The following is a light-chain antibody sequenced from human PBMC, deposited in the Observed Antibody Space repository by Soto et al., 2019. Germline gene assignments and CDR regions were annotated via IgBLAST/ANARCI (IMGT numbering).Light chain of an antibody. Sequence: QSALTQAASVSGSPGQSIAISCTGTSSDVGGHNYVSWYQQHPGKAPKVIIYGVSNRPSGVSDRFFGSKSGNTASLTISGLQADDEADYFCSSYTSSSTLVFGGGTKLTVL. J-gene: IGLJ3*02. CDR3: SSYTSSSTLV. CDR2: GVS. V-gene: IGLV2-14*01. CDR1: SSDVGGHNY.